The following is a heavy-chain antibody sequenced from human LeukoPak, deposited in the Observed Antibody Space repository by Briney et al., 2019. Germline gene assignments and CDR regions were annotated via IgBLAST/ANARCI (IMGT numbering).Heavy chain of an antibody. Sequence: ASVKVSCKASGYTFTGYYMHWVRQAPGQGLEWMRWLNPNSGGTNYAQKFQGRVTMTRDTSTSTVYMELSSLRSEDTAVYYCARDAMSSVTTSPHYFDYWGQGTLVTVSS. CDR2: LNPNSGGT. CDR3: ARDAMSSVTTSPHYFDY. J-gene: IGHJ4*02. V-gene: IGHV1-2*02. D-gene: IGHD4-17*01. CDR1: GYTFTGYY.